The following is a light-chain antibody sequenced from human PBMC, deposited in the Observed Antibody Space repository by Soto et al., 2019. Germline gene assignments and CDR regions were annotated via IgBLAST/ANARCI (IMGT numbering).Light chain of an antibody. J-gene: IGLJ2*01. CDR1: SSNIGGTNY. V-gene: IGLV1-47*02. Sequence: QSVLTQPPSASGTPGQRVFISCSGSSSNIGGTNYAYWYQQLPGAAPKLLMHSNNLRPSGVPERISDSKSGTSASLAISGLRSEDEAAYYCASWDDRLGAVIFGGGT. CDR3: ASWDDRLGAVI. CDR2: SNN.